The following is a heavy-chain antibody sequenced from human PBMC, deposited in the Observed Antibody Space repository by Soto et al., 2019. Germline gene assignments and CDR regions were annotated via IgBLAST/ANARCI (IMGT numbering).Heavy chain of an antibody. CDR2: IYSGGST. V-gene: IGHV3-53*01. D-gene: IGHD6-6*01. CDR1: GFTVSSNY. J-gene: IGHJ6*02. Sequence: GGSLRLSCAASGFTVSSNYMSWVRQAPGKGLEWVSVIYSGGSTYYADSVKGRFTISRDNSKNTLYLQMNSLRAEDTAVYYCARDAYGSSGYYYYGMDVWGQGTTVTVS. CDR3: ARDAYGSSGYYYYGMDV.